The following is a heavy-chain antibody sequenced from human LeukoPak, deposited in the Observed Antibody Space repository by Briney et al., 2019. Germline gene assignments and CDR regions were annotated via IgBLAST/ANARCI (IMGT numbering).Heavy chain of an antibody. V-gene: IGHV3-23*01. CDR1: GFTISSDA. CDR3: AKRRSGNTGPFDD. J-gene: IGHJ4*02. Sequence: GGSLRLSCTASGFTISSDALAWVRQAPGKGLEYVSGISGSNTYYADSVTGRFTVSSDDSKNMLYLQMNSLRADDAAVYYCAKRRSGNTGPFDDWGQGTLVTVSP. D-gene: IGHD1-26*01. CDR2: ISGSNT.